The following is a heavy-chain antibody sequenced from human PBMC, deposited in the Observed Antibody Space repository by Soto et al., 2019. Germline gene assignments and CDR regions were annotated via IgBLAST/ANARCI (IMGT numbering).Heavy chain of an antibody. D-gene: IGHD2-21*02. V-gene: IGHV4-59*01. Sequence: QVQLQESGPGLLKPSETLSLTCTVSGGSLNSYYWSWIRQPPGKGLEWIAYIHSSGSTNYNPSLKSRVTISLDTSKNQFSLKLSSVTAADTAVYFCASGVGTGWPNGYFDLWGRGTLVIISS. CDR2: IHSSGST. J-gene: IGHJ2*01. CDR1: GGSLNSYY. CDR3: ASGVGTGWPNGYFDL.